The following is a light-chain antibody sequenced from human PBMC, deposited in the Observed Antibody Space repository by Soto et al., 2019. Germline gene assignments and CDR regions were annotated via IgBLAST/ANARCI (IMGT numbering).Light chain of an antibody. CDR2: AAS. V-gene: IGKV1-39*01. CDR1: QSISNH. CDR3: QQSYSSPPT. J-gene: IGKJ1*01. Sequence: DIQMTQSPSSLSASVEDRVIITCRASQSISNHLNWYQQKLGKAPKLLIFAASSLQSGVPSRFSGSRSGPDFTLTISSLQPEDFATYYCQQSYSSPPTFGQGTKVDIK.